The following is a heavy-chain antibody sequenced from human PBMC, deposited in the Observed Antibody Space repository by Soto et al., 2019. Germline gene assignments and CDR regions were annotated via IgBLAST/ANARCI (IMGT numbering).Heavy chain of an antibody. CDR3: AKDRLAGGFDY. V-gene: IGHV3-23*01. Sequence: GGSLSPSGATSGFTFRSYAMSSVRQAPGKGLEWVSLVSATAGTTYYTDSVKGRFTISRDNSRNTVYLQMNSLRADDTAVYYCAKDRLAGGFDYWGQGTLVTVSS. D-gene: IGHD3-16*01. J-gene: IGHJ4*02. CDR2: VSATAGTT. CDR1: GFTFRSYA.